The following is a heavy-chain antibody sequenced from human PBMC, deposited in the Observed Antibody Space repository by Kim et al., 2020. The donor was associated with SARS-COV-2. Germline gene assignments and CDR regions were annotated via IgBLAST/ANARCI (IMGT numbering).Heavy chain of an antibody. J-gene: IGHJ4*02. CDR2: ISSNGGST. Sequence: GGSLRLSCAASGFTFSSYAMHWVRQAPGKGLEYVSAISSNGGSTYYANSVKGRFTISRDNSKNTLYLQMGSLRAEDMAVYYCARVSMATIIDYWGQGTLVTVSS. CDR1: GFTFSSYA. CDR3: ARVSMATIIDY. D-gene: IGHD5-12*01. V-gene: IGHV3-64*01.